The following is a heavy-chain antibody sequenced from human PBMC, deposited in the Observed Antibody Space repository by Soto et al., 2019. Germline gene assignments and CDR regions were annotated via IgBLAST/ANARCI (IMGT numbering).Heavy chain of an antibody. D-gene: IGHD3-16*01. Sequence: PGGSLRLSCAASGFTFSTYNMNWVRQAPGKGLEWVSSISSSSAFICYADSVKGRFTISRDNAKNSLFLQMNSLRAEDTAVYYCARGSLTSAPGYGMDVWGHGTTVTV. CDR1: GFTFSTYN. CDR3: ARGSLTSAPGYGMDV. CDR2: ISSSSAFI. V-gene: IGHV3-21*01. J-gene: IGHJ6*02.